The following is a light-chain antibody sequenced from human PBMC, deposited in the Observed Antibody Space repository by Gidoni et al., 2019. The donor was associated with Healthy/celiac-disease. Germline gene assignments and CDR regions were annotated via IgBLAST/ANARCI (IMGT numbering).Light chain of an antibody. CDR2: GAS. V-gene: IGKV3-20*01. CDR3: QQYGSSPWT. CDR1: QSVSSSY. Sequence: DIVLTRSPGTLSLSPGESATLSCRASQSVSSSYLAWYQQKPGQAPRLLIYGASSRATGIPDRFSGSGSGTDFTLTISRLEPEDFAVYYCQQYGSSPWTFGQGTKVEIK. J-gene: IGKJ1*01.